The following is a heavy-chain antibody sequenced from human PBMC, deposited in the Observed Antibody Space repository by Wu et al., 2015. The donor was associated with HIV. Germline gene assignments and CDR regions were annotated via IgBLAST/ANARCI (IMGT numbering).Heavy chain of an antibody. CDR2: INSNRGGT. CDR3: ARLQSLHGLYSNADF. V-gene: IGHV1-2*02. J-gene: IGHJ4*02. D-gene: IGHD5-24*01. Sequence: QAHLVQSGAEVKKPGASVKVSCKASGYTFTDYYIYWVRQAPGQGPEWMGWINSNRGGTKYAQKFQGRVTMSRDTAISTAYMELASLTSDDTAVYYCARLQSLHGLYSNADFWGQGTLVTVSS. CDR1: GYTFTDYY.